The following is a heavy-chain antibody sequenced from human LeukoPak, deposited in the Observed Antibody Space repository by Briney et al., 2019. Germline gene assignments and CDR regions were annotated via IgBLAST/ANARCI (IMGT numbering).Heavy chain of an antibody. V-gene: IGHV3-48*01. D-gene: IGHD3-10*01. CDR2: ISSSSSTI. J-gene: IGHJ4*02. Sequence: PGGSLRLSCAASGFTFSSYSMNWVRQAPGKGLEWVSYISSSSSTIYYADSVKGRFTISRDNAKNSLYPQMNSLRAEDTAVYYCARGHGSGSYYPDYWGQGTLVTVSS. CDR3: ARGHGSGSYYPDY. CDR1: GFTFSSYS.